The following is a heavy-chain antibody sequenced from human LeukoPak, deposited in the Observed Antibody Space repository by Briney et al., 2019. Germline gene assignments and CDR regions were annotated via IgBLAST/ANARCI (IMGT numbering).Heavy chain of an antibody. CDR2: ISAYNGNT. D-gene: IGHD6-13*01. V-gene: IGHV1-18*04. J-gene: IGHJ5*02. CDR1: GYTFTGYY. Sequence: ASVKVSCKTSGYTFTGYYMHWVRQAPGQGLEWMGWISAYNGNTNYAQKLQGRVTMTTDTSTSTAYMELRSLRSDDTAVYYCARLAEGIAAAGFDPWGQGTLVTVSS. CDR3: ARLAEGIAAAGFDP.